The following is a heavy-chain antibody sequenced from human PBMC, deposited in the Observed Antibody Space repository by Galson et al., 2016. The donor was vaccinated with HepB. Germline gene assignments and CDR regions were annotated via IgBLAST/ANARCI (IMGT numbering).Heavy chain of an antibody. V-gene: IGHV3-21*01. D-gene: IGHD5-18*01. Sequence: SLRLSCAASGFTFSSYSMNWVRQAPGKGLEWVSSISSSSSYIYYADSVKGRFTISRDSAKNSLYLQMNSLRAEDTAVYYCARDKGWGYSYDYGMDVWGQGTTVTVSS. CDR1: GFTFSSYS. J-gene: IGHJ6*02. CDR3: ARDKGWGYSYDYGMDV. CDR2: ISSSSSYI.